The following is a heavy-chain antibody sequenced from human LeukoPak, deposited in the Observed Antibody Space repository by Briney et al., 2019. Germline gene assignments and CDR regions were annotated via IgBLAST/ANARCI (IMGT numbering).Heavy chain of an antibody. CDR2: MNPNSGNT. J-gene: IGHJ3*02. CDR3: ARDYKYSYGPGYAFDI. Sequence: ASVKVSCKASGYTFTSYDINWVRQATGQGLEWMGWMNPNSGNTGYAQKFQGRVTMTRNTSISTAYMELSSLRSEDTAVYYCARDYKYSYGPGYAFDIWGQGTMVTVSS. D-gene: IGHD5-18*01. CDR1: GYTFTSYD. V-gene: IGHV1-8*01.